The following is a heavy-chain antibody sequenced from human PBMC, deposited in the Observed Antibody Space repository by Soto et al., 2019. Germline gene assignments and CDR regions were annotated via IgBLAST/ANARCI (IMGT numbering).Heavy chain of an antibody. V-gene: IGHV1-69*04. Sequence: SVKVSCKASGGTFSSYTISWVRQAPGQGLEWMGRIIPILGIAIYAQKFQGRVTITADKSTSTAYMELSSLRSEDTAVYYCAREEDCSSTSRSYYMDVWGKGTTVTVSS. CDR3: AREEDCSSTSRSYYMDV. CDR2: IIPILGIA. CDR1: GGTFSSYT. J-gene: IGHJ6*03. D-gene: IGHD2-2*01.